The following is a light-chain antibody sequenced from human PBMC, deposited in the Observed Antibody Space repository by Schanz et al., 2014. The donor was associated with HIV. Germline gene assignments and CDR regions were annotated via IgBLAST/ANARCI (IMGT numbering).Light chain of an antibody. V-gene: IGLV6-57*04. J-gene: IGLJ2*01. CDR2: EDN. CDR1: SDTIARNY. CDR3: QSYDTTNEDVV. Sequence: NFTLTQPHSVSESPGKTVTISCTRSSDTIARNYVQWYQQRPGSAPTTVIYEDNQRPSGVPDRFSGSIDSSSNSASLTISGLKTEDEADYYCQSYDTTNEDVVFGGGTKLTVL.